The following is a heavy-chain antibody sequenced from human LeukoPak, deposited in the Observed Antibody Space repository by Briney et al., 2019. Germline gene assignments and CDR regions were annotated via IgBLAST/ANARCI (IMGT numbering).Heavy chain of an antibody. J-gene: IGHJ4*02. D-gene: IGHD2-2*01. V-gene: IGHV3-23*01. Sequence: GGSLRLSCAASGFTFSSYGMSWVRQAPGKGLEGVSAISGSGGSTYYADSVKGRFTISRDNAKNSLYLQMNSLRAEDTAVYYCARGDSLVYCSSTSCYAWNYWGQGTLVTVSS. CDR2: ISGSGGST. CDR3: ARGDSLVYCSSTSCYAWNY. CDR1: GFTFSSYG.